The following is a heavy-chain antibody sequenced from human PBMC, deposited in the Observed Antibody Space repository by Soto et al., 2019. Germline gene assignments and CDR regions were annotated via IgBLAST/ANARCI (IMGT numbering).Heavy chain of an antibody. Sequence: VASVKVSCKASGGTFSSYAVSWVRQAPGQGLEWMGVIIPLLNTPKYVQKFQGRVTITADASATTAYMELSSLRSEDTAVYYCARESSSPNYYYYGMDVWGQGTTVTVSS. CDR3: ARESSSPNYYYYGMDV. CDR1: GGTFSSYA. D-gene: IGHD6-6*01. CDR2: IIPLLNTP. V-gene: IGHV1-69*13. J-gene: IGHJ6*02.